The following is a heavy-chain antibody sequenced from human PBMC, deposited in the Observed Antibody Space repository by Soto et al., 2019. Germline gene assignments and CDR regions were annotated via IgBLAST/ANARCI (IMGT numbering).Heavy chain of an antibody. CDR2: INHSGST. J-gene: IGHJ5*02. CDR3: ARGFNWFDP. CDR1: GGSFSGYY. Sequence: PSETLSLTCAVYGGSFSGYYWSWIRQPPGKGLEWIGEINHSGSTNYNPSLKSRVTISVDTTKNQFSLKLSSVTAADTAVYYCARGFNWFDPWGQGTLVTVSS. V-gene: IGHV4-34*01.